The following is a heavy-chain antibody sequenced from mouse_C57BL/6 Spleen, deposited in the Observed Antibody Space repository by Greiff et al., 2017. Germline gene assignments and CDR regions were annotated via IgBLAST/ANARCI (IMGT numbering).Heavy chain of an antibody. CDR3: ATLTGPYAMDY. Sequence: QVQLKQPGAELVKPGASVKVSCKASGYTFPSYWMHWVKQRPGQGLEWIGRITPSDRDTNYKQKFKGKATLNVDKSSSTANMQLSSLTSEDAAVYYCATLTGPYAMDYWGQGTSVTVSS. V-gene: IGHV1-74*01. J-gene: IGHJ4*01. D-gene: IGHD4-1*01. CDR1: GYTFPSYW. CDR2: ITPSDRDT.